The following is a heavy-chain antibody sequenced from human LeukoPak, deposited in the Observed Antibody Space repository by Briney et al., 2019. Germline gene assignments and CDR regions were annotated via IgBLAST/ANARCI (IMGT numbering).Heavy chain of an antibody. V-gene: IGHV3-23*01. CDR2: ISQSGDGT. Sequence: GGSLRLSCAASGFTFSSYAMRCVRQAPGKGLEWVSSISQSGDGTHYVDSVKGRFTISRDNSKNALYLQMNNLKAEDTAVYFCTKCQSTDWGPIGSWGQGTLVTVSS. CDR1: GFTFSSYA. CDR3: TKCQSTDWGPIGS. J-gene: IGHJ4*02. D-gene: IGHD7-27*01.